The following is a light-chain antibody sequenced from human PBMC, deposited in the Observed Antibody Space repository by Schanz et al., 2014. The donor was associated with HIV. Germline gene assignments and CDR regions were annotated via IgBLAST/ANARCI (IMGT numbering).Light chain of an antibody. CDR1: QSVSSY. J-gene: IGKJ5*01. V-gene: IGKV3-15*01. CDR2: GAS. Sequence: EIVLTQSPATLSLSPGERATLSCRASQSVSSYLAWYQHKPGQAPRLLFYGASTRATGFPARFSGSGSGTEFTLTISSLQSEDFAVYYCQQYNNWPFTFGQGTRLEIK. CDR3: QQYNNWPFT.